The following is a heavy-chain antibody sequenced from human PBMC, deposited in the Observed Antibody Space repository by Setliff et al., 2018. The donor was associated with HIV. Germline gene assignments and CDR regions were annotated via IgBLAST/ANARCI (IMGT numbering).Heavy chain of an antibody. CDR1: GFTFSSHW. J-gene: IGHJ4*02. V-gene: IGHV3-7*01. CDR2: INQDGSEK. D-gene: IGHD4-17*01. Sequence: GGSLRLSCAVSGFTFSSHWMVWVRQAPGRGLEWVANINQDGSEKNYVDSVKGRFTIYRDNAKNSLFLQMNSLRAEDTAVYYCARGQTSVTLQFDHWGQGTLVTVSS. CDR3: ARGQTSVTLQFDH.